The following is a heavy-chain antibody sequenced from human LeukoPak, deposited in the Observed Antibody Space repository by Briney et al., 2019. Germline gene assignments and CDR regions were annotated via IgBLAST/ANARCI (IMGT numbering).Heavy chain of an antibody. D-gene: IGHD4-17*01. CDR1: GFTFSSYA. Sequence: GGSLRLSCAASGFTFSSYAMHWVRQAPGKGLEWVAVISYDGSNKYYADSVKGRFTISRDNSKNTLYLQMNSLRAEDTAVYYCAKVGYGDRYYYYYYGMDVWGQGTTVTVSS. J-gene: IGHJ6*02. V-gene: IGHV3-30-3*01. CDR3: AKVGYGDRYYYYYYGMDV. CDR2: ISYDGSNK.